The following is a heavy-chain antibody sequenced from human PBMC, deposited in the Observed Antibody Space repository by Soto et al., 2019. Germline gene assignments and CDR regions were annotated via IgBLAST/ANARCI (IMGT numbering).Heavy chain of an antibody. CDR2: IIPIFGTA. Sequence: SVKVSCKASGGTFSSYAISWVRQAPGQGLEWMGGIIPIFGTANYAQKFQGRVTITADESTSTAYMELSSLRSEDTAVYYCARDHELRNNKRTTYYYGMDVWGQGTTVTVSS. V-gene: IGHV1-69*13. D-gene: IGHD2-15*01. CDR1: GGTFSSYA. J-gene: IGHJ6*02. CDR3: ARDHELRNNKRTTYYYGMDV.